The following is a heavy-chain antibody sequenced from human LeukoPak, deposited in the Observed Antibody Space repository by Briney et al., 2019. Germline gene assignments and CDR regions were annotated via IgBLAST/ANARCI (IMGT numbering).Heavy chain of an antibody. J-gene: IGHJ4*02. CDR1: GFTFRNYA. V-gene: IGHV3-30-3*01. CDR3: ARDLSERYSTDY. CDR2: ISWDGSTK. Sequence: PGGSLRLSCAVSGFTFRNYAIHWVRQAPGKGLEWVAFISWDGSTKYYADSVKGRFTISRDNSQNTLDLRMNSLRAEDTAVYYCARDLSERYSTDYWGQGTLVTVSS. D-gene: IGHD1-26*01.